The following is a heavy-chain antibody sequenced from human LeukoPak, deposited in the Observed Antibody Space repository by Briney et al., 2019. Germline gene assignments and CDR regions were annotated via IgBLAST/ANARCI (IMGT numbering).Heavy chain of an antibody. CDR3: ASGGATVWGY. J-gene: IGHJ4*02. CDR1: GFALSDYS. CDR2: ITSDSHYI. D-gene: IGHD3-16*01. Sequence: GGSLRLSCAASGFALSDYSMNWVRQASGKGLVWIAAITSDSHYIYYADSMRGRFTISRDNAENSVYLQMNGLRADDTAVYYCASGGATVWGYWGQGALVIVSS. V-gene: IGHV3-21*01.